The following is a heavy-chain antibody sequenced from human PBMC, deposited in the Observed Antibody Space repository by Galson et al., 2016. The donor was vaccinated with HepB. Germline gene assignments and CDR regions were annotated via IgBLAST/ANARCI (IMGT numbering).Heavy chain of an antibody. J-gene: IGHJ4*02. CDR1: GFTFNTYW. CDR3: ARDKIVGAIAATYFDY. CDR2: IRQDGGEI. D-gene: IGHD1-26*01. V-gene: IGHV3-7*01. Sequence: SLRLSCAASGFTFNTYWMSWVRQPPGKGLEWVANIRQDGGEIYYLDSVKGRITISRDNAKNSLYLQMNSLRGEDTDVYYCARDKIVGAIAATYFDYWGQGALVTVSS.